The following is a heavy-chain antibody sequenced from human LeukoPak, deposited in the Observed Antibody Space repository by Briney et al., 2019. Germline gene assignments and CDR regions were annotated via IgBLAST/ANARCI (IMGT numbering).Heavy chain of an antibody. J-gene: IGHJ3*02. V-gene: IGHV3-30*02. D-gene: IGHD3-22*01. Sequence: GGSLRLSCAASGFTFSSYGMHWVRQAPGKGLEWVAYIQYDGSNQQYADSVKGRFIISRDNAKNSLYLQMNSLRAEDTAVYYCAREGPRYYYDSSGYYGAFDIWGQGTMVTVSS. CDR1: GFTFSSYG. CDR2: IQYDGSNQ. CDR3: AREGPRYYYDSSGYYGAFDI.